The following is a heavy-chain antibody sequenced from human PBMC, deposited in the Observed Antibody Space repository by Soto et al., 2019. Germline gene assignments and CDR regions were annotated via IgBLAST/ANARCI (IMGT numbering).Heavy chain of an antibody. CDR1: GYTFAGYY. CDR2: INPNSGGT. J-gene: IGHJ4*02. V-gene: IGHV1-2*02. Sequence: GSSLKSSFKASGYTFAGYYMHGVRQAPGQVLECMGWINPNSGGTNYAQKFQGRVTMTRDTSISTAYMELSRLRSDGTAVYYCARVTGEWLRLPLGYWGQGTLVTVSS. CDR3: ARVTGEWLRLPLGY. D-gene: IGHD5-12*01.